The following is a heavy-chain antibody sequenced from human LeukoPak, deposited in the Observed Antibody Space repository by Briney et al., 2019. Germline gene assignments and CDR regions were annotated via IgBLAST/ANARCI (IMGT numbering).Heavy chain of an antibody. CDR1: GGSISSIHYY. V-gene: IGHV4-39*01. Sequence: PSETLSLTCTVSGGSISSIHYYWGWIRQSPGKGLEWIGMIFSTGGTHYNPSLKSRVIISVDMSKNQFSLKLSSVTAADTAVYYCARGAVVTPLDYWGQGTLVTVSS. D-gene: IGHD4-23*01. CDR3: ARGAVVTPLDY. J-gene: IGHJ4*02. CDR2: IFSTGGT.